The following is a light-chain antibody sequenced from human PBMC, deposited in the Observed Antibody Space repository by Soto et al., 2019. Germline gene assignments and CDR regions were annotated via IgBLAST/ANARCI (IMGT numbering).Light chain of an antibody. J-gene: IGKJ1*01. CDR3: QHFNSWPLL. Sequence: EIVMTQSPAMLSVSPGERATISCRASQNVNNRLAWYQQKAGQPPRLLIYGASTRATGIPARFSGSGSGTEFTLTIGSLQSEDFAVYYCQHFNSWPLLFGQGTKV. CDR1: QNVNNR. V-gene: IGKV3-15*01. CDR2: GAS.